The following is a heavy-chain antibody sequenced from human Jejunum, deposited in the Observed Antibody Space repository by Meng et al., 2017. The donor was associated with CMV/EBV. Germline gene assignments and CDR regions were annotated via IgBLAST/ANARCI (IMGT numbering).Heavy chain of an antibody. J-gene: IGHJ6*02. CDR1: DFS. V-gene: IGHV3-49*03. CDR3: AREAGIAARRLNFYGVDV. CDR2: IRREAYGGTA. D-gene: IGHD6-6*01. Sequence: DFSMTGSRQAPGKGLEWVGFIRREAYGGTAEYGPSVEGRFTISRDDSKSIAYLQMNSLKSEDTAVYYCAREAGIAARRLNFYGVDVWGQGTTVTVSS.